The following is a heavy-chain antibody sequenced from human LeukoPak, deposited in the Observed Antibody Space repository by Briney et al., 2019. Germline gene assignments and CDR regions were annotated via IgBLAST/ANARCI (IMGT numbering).Heavy chain of an antibody. D-gene: IGHD5-18*01. CDR1: GFAFNDYG. Sequence: GGSLRLSCAASGFAFNDYGMSWVRQAPGKGLEWVSGISWNGGSIGYADSVKGRFTISRDNAKNSLYLQINSLRAEDTALYYCARADKDGYGFFGFDYWGQGTLVTVSS. V-gene: IGHV3-20*04. CDR3: ARADKDGYGFFGFDY. J-gene: IGHJ4*02. CDR2: ISWNGGSI.